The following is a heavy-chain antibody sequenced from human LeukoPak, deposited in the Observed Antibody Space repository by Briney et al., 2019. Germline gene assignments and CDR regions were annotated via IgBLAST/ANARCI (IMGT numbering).Heavy chain of an antibody. D-gene: IGHD4-11*01. Sequence: GGSLRLSCAASGFTFSSYAMSWVRQARGKGLEWVSAISGSGGSTYYADSVKGRFTISRDNSKNTLYLQMNSLRAEDTAVYYCATGGATTSFSRFDYWGQGTLVTVSS. V-gene: IGHV3-23*01. CDR1: GFTFSSYA. CDR2: ISGSGGST. J-gene: IGHJ4*02. CDR3: ATGGATTSFSRFDY.